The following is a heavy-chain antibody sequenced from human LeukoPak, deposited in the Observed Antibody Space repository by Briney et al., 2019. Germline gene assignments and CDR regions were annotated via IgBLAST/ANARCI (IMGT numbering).Heavy chain of an antibody. CDR3: ARDSSLDSGDGY. V-gene: IGHV1-69*06. CDR2: IIPIFGTA. D-gene: IGHD7-27*01. Sequence: SVKVSCKASGGTFSSYAISWVRQAPGQGLEWMGGIIPIFGTANYAQKFQGRVTITADKSTSTAYMELSSLRSEDTAVYYCARDSSLDSGDGYWGQGTLVTVSS. J-gene: IGHJ4*02. CDR1: GGTFSSYA.